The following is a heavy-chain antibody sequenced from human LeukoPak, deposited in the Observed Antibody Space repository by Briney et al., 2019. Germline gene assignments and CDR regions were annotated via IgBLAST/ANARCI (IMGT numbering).Heavy chain of an antibody. CDR2: INHSGST. D-gene: IGHD6-13*01. CDR3: ARGKHSSSWYPWFDP. V-gene: IGHV4-34*01. Sequence: SETLSLTCAVYGGSFSGYYWSWIRQPPGKELEWSGEINHSGSTNYNPSLKSRVTISVDTSKSQFSLKLSSVAAADTAVYYCARGKHSSSWYPWFDPWGQGTLVTVSS. J-gene: IGHJ5*02. CDR1: GGSFSGYY.